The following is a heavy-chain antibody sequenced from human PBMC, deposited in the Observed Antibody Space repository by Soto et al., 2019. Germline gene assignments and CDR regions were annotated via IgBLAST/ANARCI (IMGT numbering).Heavy chain of an antibody. D-gene: IGHD1-26*01. J-gene: IGHJ5*02. CDR2: IYYSGST. CDR1: GGSISSYY. Sequence: SETLSLTCSVSGGSISSYYWSWIRQSPGKGLEWIGYIYYSGSTKYNPSLKSRVTISVDTSKNQFSLKLSSVTAADTAMYYCARVVGGSYQRYNWFDPWGQGISVTVSS. CDR3: ARVVGGSYQRYNWFDP. V-gene: IGHV4-59*01.